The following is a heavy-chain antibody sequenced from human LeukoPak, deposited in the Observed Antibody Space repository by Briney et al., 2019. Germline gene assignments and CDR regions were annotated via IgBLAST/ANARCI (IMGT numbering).Heavy chain of an antibody. J-gene: IGHJ6*03. Sequence: GSLRLSCAASGFTFSSYTMNWVRQPPGKGLEWIGEINHSGSTNYNPSLKSRVTISVDTSKNQFSLKLSSVTAADTAVYYCTRGLAAVYYYYYYMDVWGKGTTVTVSS. D-gene: IGHD6-13*01. CDR3: TRGLAAVYYYYYYMDV. V-gene: IGHV4-34*01. CDR1: GFTFSSYT. CDR2: INHSGST.